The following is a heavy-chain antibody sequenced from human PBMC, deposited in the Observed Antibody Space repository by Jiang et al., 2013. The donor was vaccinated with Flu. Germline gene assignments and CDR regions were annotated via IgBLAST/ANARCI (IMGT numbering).Heavy chain of an antibody. V-gene: IGHV1-46*03. CDR2: INPNGGST. CDR1: GYTFTSYY. Sequence: SGAEVKKPGASVMVSCKASGYTFTSYYMHWVRQAPGQGLEWMGLINPNGGSTNYAQRFQGRVTMTRDTSTSTVNMELSRLRSEDTAMYYCARGPDYYESSGSPYYFDYWGQGTLVTVSS. CDR3: ARGPDYYESSGSPYYFDY. J-gene: IGHJ4*02. D-gene: IGHD3-22*01.